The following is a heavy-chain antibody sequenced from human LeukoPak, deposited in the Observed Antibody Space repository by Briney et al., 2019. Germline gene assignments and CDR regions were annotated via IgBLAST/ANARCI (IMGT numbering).Heavy chain of an antibody. Sequence: GGSLRLSCATSGFTVSSNYMTWVRQAPGKGLEWVSVIYSGGGTRYADSVKGRFTISRDNSKNTLYLQMNSLRAEDTAVYYCAKVKYYYDSSGYEWAYFDYWGQGTLVTVSS. V-gene: IGHV3-66*01. CDR3: AKVKYYYDSSGYEWAYFDY. CDR1: GFTVSSNY. CDR2: IYSGGGT. D-gene: IGHD3-22*01. J-gene: IGHJ4*02.